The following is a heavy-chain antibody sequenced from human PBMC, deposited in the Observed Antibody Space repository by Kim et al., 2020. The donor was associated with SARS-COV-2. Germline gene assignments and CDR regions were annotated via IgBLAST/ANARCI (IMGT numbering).Heavy chain of an antibody. J-gene: IGHJ6*04. CDR1: GGSIRSYY. D-gene: IGHD2-2*01. V-gene: IGHV4-59*01. Sequence: SETLSLTCTVSGGSIRSYYWSWIRQPPGKGLEWIGYIYYSGSTNYNPSLKSRVTISVDTSKNQFSLKLSSVTAADTAVYYCSRVGCRSTSCPDAVDVWGKGTTVTVSS. CDR3: SRVGCRSTSCPDAVDV. CDR2: IYYSGST.